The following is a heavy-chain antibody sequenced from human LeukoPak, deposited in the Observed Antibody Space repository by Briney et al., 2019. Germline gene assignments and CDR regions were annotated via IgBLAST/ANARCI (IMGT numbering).Heavy chain of an antibody. D-gene: IGHD1-1*01. CDR3: AREETSPYTNNWFDP. CDR1: GYTCTGYY. V-gene: IGHV1-2*02. Sequence: ASVKGSCKASGYTCTGYYMHWVRQAPGQGLEWMGWINPNSGGTNYAQKFQGRVTMTRDTSISTAYMELSRLRSDDTAVYYCAREETSPYTNNWFDPWGQGTLVTVSS. CDR2: INPNSGGT. J-gene: IGHJ5*02.